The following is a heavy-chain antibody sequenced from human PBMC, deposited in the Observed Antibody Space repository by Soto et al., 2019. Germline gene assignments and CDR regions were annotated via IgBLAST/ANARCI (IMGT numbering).Heavy chain of an antibody. CDR3: ALCWFGGDCLGSYSSHYYYGMDV. Sequence: SGPTLVNPTQTLTLTCTFSGFSLSTSGVGVGWIRQPPGKALEWLAVIYWDDDKRYSPSLKSRLTVTKDTSKNQVLLTMANMDPVDTFTYYCALCWFGGDCLGSYSSHYYYGMDVWGQGTTVTVSS. CDR2: IYWDDDK. CDR1: GFSLSTSGVG. V-gene: IGHV2-5*02. J-gene: IGHJ6*02. D-gene: IGHD2-21*02.